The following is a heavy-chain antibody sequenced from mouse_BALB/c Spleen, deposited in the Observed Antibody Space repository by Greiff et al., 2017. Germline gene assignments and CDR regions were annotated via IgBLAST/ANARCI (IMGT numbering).Heavy chain of an antibody. V-gene: IGHV1-87*01. CDR1: GYTFTSYW. CDR3: ARRDYYGSIYYFDY. Sequence: VQLQQSGAELARPGASVKLSCKASGYTFTSYWMQWVKQRPGQGLEWIGAIYPGDGDTRYTQKFKGKATLTADKSSSTAYMQLSSLASEDSAVYYCARRDYYGSIYYFDYWGQGTTLTVSS. D-gene: IGHD1-1*01. CDR2: IYPGDGDT. J-gene: IGHJ2*01.